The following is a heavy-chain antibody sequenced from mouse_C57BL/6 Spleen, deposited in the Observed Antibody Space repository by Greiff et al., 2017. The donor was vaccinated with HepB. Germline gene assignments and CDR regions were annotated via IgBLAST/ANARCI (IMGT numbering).Heavy chain of an antibody. V-gene: IGHV10-1*01. CDR2: IRSKSNNYAT. CDR1: GFSFNTYA. D-gene: IGHD2-2*01. CDR3: VRHGVTTGYFDY. J-gene: IGHJ2*01. Sequence: EVQRVESGGGLVQPKGSLKLSCAASGFSFNTYAMNWVRQAPGKGLEWVARIRSKSNNYATYYADSVKDRFTISRDDSESMLYLQMNNLKTEDTAMYYCVRHGVTTGYFDYWGQGTTLTVSS.